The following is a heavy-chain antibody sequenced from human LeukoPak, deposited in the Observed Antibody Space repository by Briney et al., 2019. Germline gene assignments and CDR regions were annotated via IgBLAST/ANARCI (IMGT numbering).Heavy chain of an antibody. J-gene: IGHJ4*02. Sequence: SETLSLTCAVYGGSFSGYYWSWIRQPPGKRLEWIGEINHSGSTNYNPSLKSRVTISVDTSKNQFSLKLSSVTAADTAVYYCASRAAAGDFDYWGQGTLVTVSS. D-gene: IGHD6-13*01. CDR3: ASRAAAGDFDY. CDR2: INHSGST. CDR1: GGSFSGYY. V-gene: IGHV4-34*01.